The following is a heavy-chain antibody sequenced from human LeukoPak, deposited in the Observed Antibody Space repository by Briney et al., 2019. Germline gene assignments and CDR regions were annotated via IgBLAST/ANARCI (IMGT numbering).Heavy chain of an antibody. D-gene: IGHD4-23*01. Sequence: PGGSLRLSCTASGFSFSNFGMNWVRQAPGKGLEWVTLIYYDGTNRYYADSVKGRFTVSRDNSNNTVYLQMNSLRVEDTAVYYCARQTTVATDFWGQGTLVTVSS. CDR3: ARQTTVATDF. CDR2: IYYDGTNR. V-gene: IGHV3-33*01. J-gene: IGHJ4*02. CDR1: GFSFSNFG.